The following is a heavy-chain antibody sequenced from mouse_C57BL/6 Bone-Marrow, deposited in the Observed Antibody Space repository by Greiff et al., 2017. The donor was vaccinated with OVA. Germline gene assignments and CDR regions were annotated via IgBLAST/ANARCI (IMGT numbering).Heavy chain of an antibody. CDR1: GYTFTDYY. V-gene: IGHV1-75*01. D-gene: IGHD1-1*01. CDR2: IFPGSGST. Sequence: LQQSGPELVKPGASVKISCKASGYTFTDYYINWVKQRPGQGLEWIGWIFPGSGSTYYTEKFKGKATLTVDKSSSTAYMLLISLTSEDSAVYFCARSHYGSSYDYWRQGTTLTVSS. CDR3: ARSHYGSSYDY. J-gene: IGHJ2*01.